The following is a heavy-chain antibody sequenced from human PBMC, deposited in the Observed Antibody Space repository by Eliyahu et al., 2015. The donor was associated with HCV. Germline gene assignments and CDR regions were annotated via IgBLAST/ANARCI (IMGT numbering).Heavy chain of an antibody. Sequence: EVQLVESGGGLVQPGGSLRLSXAASGXTVSSKYMNWVRQAPGKGLEWVSIIYDGGNTYYADSVKGRFSISRDNSKNTLYLQMNSLRAEDTAVYYCARDPRNYPYWYFDLWGRGTLVTVSS. CDR3: ARDPRNYPYWYFDL. J-gene: IGHJ2*01. CDR1: GXTVSSKY. V-gene: IGHV3-66*01. CDR2: IYDGGNT. D-gene: IGHD1-7*01.